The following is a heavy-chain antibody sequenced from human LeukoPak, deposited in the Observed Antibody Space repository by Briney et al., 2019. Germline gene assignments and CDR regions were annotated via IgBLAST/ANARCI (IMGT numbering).Heavy chain of an antibody. V-gene: IGHV4-59*01. CDR2: IYYSGST. J-gene: IGHJ4*02. Sequence: SETLSLTCTVSGGSISSYYWSWIRQPPGKGLEWIGYIYYSGSTNYNPSLKSRVTISVDTSKNQFSLKLSSVTAADTAVYYCARARDGDQADYWGQGTLVTVSS. CDR3: ARARDGDQADY. D-gene: IGHD5-24*01. CDR1: GGSISSYY.